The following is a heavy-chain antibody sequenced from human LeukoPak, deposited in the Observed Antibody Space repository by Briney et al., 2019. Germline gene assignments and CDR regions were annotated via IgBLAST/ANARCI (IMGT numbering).Heavy chain of an antibody. V-gene: IGHV1-46*01. D-gene: IGHD3-22*01. CDR3: ARGYYYDSSAGPSEY. J-gene: IGHJ4*02. Sequence: ASAKVSCKASGYTFTAYYMHWVRQAPGQGLEWMGIINPSGGITGYAQKFQGRVTMARDTSTSTVYMELSSLGSEDTAVYYCARGYYYDSSAGPSEYWGQGTLVTVSS. CDR1: GYTFTAYY. CDR2: INPSGGIT.